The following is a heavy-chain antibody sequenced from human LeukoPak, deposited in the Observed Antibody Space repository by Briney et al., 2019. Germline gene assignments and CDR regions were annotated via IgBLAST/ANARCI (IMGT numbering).Heavy chain of an antibody. CDR1: GYTFTGYY. V-gene: IGHV1-2*02. D-gene: IGHD3-3*01. J-gene: IGHJ6*02. CDR2: INPNSGGT. Sequence: ASVKVSCKASGYTFTGYYMHWVRQAPGQGLEWMGWINPNSGGTNYAQKFQGRVTMTRDTSISTAYTELSRLRSDDTAVYYCAVVRFLEWITYGMDVWGQGTTVTVSS. CDR3: AVVRFLEWITYGMDV.